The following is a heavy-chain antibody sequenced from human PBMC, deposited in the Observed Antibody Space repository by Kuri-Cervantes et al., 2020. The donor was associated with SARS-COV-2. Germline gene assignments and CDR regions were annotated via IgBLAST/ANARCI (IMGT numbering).Heavy chain of an antibody. CDR2: IYHSGST. CDR3: ARTYSSSSLFYDY. CDR1: GFTFSSYA. D-gene: IGHD6-6*01. J-gene: IGHJ4*02. V-gene: IGHV4/OR15-8*01. Sequence: ESLKISCAASGFTFSSYAMHWVRQPPGKGLEWIGEIYHSGSTNYNPSLKSRVTISVDKSKNQFSLKLSSVTAADTAVYYCARTYSSSSLFYDYWGQGTRVTVSS.